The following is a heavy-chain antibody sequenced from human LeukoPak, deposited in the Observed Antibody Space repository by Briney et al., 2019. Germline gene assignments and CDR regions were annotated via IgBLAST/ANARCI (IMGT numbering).Heavy chain of an antibody. CDR2: MNPNSGNT. Sequence: ASVTVSCKASGYTFTSYDINWVRQAPGQGLEWMGWMNPNSGNTGYAQKFQGRVTMTRNTSISTAYMELSSLRSEGTAVYYCARGRKGGSYVDYWGQGTLVTVSS. V-gene: IGHV1-8*01. CDR1: GYTFTSYD. D-gene: IGHD1-26*01. CDR3: ARGRKGGSYVDY. J-gene: IGHJ4*02.